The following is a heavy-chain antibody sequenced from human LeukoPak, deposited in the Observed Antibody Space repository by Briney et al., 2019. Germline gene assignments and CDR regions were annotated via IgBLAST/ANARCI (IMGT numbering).Heavy chain of an antibody. CDR3: ARGGKYCSSTSCYNY. V-gene: IGHV1-69*02. D-gene: IGHD2-2*02. CDR1: GGTFSSYT. J-gene: IGHJ4*02. CDR2: IIPILGIA. Sequence: GSSVKVSYKASGGTFSSYTISWVRQAPGQGLEWMGRIIPILGIANYAQKFQGRVTITADKSTSTAYMELSSLRSEDTAVYYCARGGKYCSSTSCYNYWGQGTLVTVSS.